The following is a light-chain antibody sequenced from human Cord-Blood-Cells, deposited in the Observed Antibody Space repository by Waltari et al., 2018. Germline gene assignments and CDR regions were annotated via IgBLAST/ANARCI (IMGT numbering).Light chain of an antibody. CDR1: QSVLYSSNNKNY. CDR2: WAS. Sequence: DIVMTQSPDSLAVSLGERATINCKSSQSVLYSSNNKNYLAWYQQKPGQPPKLLIYWASTRESGVPDRFSGSGSGTEFTLTISSLQSEDFAVYYCQQYNNWLTFGGGTKVEIK. CDR3: QQYNNWLT. V-gene: IGKV4-1*01. J-gene: IGKJ4*01.